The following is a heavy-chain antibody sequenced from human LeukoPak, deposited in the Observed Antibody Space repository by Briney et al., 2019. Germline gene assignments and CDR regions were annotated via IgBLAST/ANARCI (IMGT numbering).Heavy chain of an antibody. D-gene: IGHD2-21*01. Sequence: PGGSLRLSCAASGFTVSSNYMNWGRQAPGMGLEWVSIIYSAGTTYYADSVKGRFTISRDNSKNTLYLQMNSLRAEDTAVYYCARSVMIDYWGQGTLVTVSS. CDR1: GFTVSSNY. CDR3: ARSVMIDY. J-gene: IGHJ4*02. CDR2: IYSAGTT. V-gene: IGHV3-53*01.